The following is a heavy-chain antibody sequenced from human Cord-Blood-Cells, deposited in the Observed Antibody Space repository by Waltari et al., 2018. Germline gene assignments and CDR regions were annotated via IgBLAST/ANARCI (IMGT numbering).Heavy chain of an antibody. V-gene: IGHV4-39*07. J-gene: IGHJ5*02. CDR2: IYYSGST. D-gene: IGHD5-18*01. CDR3: ARHLVDTAMVNWFDP. CDR1: GGSISSSSYY. Sequence: QLQLQESGPGLVKPSETLSLTCTVSGGSISSSSYYWGWIRQPPGKGLEWIGSIYYSGSTYYNPSLKSRVTISVDTSKNQFSLKLSSVTAADTAVYYCARHLVDTAMVNWFDPWGQGTLVTVSS.